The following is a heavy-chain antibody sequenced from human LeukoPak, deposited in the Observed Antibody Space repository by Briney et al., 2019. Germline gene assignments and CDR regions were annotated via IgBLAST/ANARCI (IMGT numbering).Heavy chain of an antibody. Sequence: GESLKISCKGSGYSFTSYWISWVRQMPGKGLEWMGRIDPRDSYTNYSPSFQGHVTISADKSISTAYLQWSSLKASDTAMYYCARHSGSSHYYGSGSYYLDYWGQGTLVTVSS. V-gene: IGHV5-10-1*01. CDR3: ARHSGSSHYYGSGSYYLDY. CDR1: GYSFTSYW. D-gene: IGHD3-10*01. J-gene: IGHJ4*02. CDR2: IDPRDSYT.